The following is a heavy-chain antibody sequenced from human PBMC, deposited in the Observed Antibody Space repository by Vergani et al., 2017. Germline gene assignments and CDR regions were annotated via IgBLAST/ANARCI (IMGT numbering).Heavy chain of an antibody. CDR1: GGSISSYY. D-gene: IGHD3-10*01. J-gene: IGHJ4*02. Sequence: QVQLQESGPGLVKPSETLSLTCTVSGGSISSYYWSWIRQPAGKGLEWIGRIYTSGSTNYNPSLKSRVTMSVDTSKNQFSLMLSSVTAADTAVYYCAREMYYYGSGSHKFDYWGQGTLVTVSS. CDR2: IYTSGST. V-gene: IGHV4-4*07. CDR3: AREMYYYGSGSHKFDY.